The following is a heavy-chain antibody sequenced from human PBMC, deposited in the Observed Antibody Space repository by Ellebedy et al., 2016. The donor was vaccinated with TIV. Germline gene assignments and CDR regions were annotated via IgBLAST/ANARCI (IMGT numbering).Heavy chain of an antibody. V-gene: IGHV3-30*18. CDR2: ISSDGGRK. D-gene: IGHD2-2*01. J-gene: IGHJ4*02. CDR3: AKEKRYCSSANCPLGY. Sequence: GESLKISXAASGFTFKSYDMHCVRQVPGKGLEWVAVISSDGGRKHYADSVKGRFTISRDNSKNTLFLQMNSLRPEDAAVFYCAKEKRYCSSANCPLGYWGQGNLVTVSS. CDR1: GFTFKSYD.